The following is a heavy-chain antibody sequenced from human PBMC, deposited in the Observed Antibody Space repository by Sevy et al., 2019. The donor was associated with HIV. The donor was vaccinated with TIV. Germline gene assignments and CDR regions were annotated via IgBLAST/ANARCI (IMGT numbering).Heavy chain of an antibody. CDR1: GFTFSSYA. CDR2: ISYDGSNK. Sequence: GGSLRLSCAASGFTFSSYAMHWVRQAPGKGLEWAAVISYDGSNKYYADSVKRRFTISRDNSKNTLYLQMNSLRAEDTAVYYCARDQNSYGPYYYYYYGMDVWGQGTTVTVSS. D-gene: IGHD5-18*01. CDR3: ARDQNSYGPYYYYYYGMDV. V-gene: IGHV3-30*04. J-gene: IGHJ6*02.